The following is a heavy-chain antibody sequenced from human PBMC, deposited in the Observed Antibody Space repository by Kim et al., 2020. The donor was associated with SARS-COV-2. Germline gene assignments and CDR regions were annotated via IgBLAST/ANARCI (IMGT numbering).Heavy chain of an antibody. J-gene: IGHJ6*02. CDR2: IKSKTDGGTT. D-gene: IGHD1-26*01. CDR1: GFTFSNAW. V-gene: IGHV3-15*01. CDR3: TTVVGATPYYYYYYGMDV. Sequence: GGSLRLSCAASGFTFSNAWMSWVRQAPGKGLEWVGRIKSKTDGGTTDYAAPVKGRFTITRDESKNTLYLQMNSLQTEDAAVYYCTTVVGATPYYYYYYGMDVWGQGTTVTVSS.